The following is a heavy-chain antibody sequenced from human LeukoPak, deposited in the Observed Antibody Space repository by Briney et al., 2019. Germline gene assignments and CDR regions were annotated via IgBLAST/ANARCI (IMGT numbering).Heavy chain of an antibody. J-gene: IGHJ4*02. D-gene: IGHD2-8*01. CDR1: GYTFTGYF. CDR3: ARGNGELDY. Sequence: ASVKVSCKASGYTFTGYFMHWVRQAPGQGLEWMGWINPNSGGTYQAQKFQGRVNMTRDTSIRRAYMEVSRLRSDDTAVYYCARGNGELDYWGQGTLVTVSS. CDR2: INPNSGGT. V-gene: IGHV1-2*02.